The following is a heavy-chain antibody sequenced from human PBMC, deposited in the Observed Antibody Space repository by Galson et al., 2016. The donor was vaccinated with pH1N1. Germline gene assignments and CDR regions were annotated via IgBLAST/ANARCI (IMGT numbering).Heavy chain of an antibody. CDR2: ISYVESNK. Sequence: SLRLSCAASGFTFSVFAMCWVRQAPGKGLEWVAVISYVESNKDYADSVKGRFTVSRDNSKNTLYLQMNSLRAEDTALYYCARDHVYGDYFERFFDLWGRGTLVTVSS. CDR1: GFTFSVFA. V-gene: IGHV3-30-3*01. J-gene: IGHJ2*01. CDR3: ARDHVYGDYFERFFDL. D-gene: IGHD4-17*01.